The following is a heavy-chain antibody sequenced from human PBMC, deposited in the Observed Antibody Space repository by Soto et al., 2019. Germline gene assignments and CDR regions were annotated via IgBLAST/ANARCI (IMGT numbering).Heavy chain of an antibody. CDR2: INHGGST. CDR1: GGSFSGYF. CDR3: ARGRYYDSSGLDY. V-gene: IGHV4-34*01. Sequence: SSETLSLTCAVNGGSFSGYFWSWIRQPPGKGLEWIGEINHGGSTKYIPSLKSRVTISIATSKNQFSLRLSSVTAADTAVYFCARGRYYDSSGLDYWGQGTLVTVSS. D-gene: IGHD3-22*01. J-gene: IGHJ4*02.